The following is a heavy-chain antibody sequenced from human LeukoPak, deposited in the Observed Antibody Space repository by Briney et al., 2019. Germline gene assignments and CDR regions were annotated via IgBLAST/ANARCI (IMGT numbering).Heavy chain of an antibody. CDR3: ARELNSGSYGITYYYYMDV. V-gene: IGHV1-18*01. Sequence: ASVKVSCKASGYTFTSYGISWVRQAPGQGLEWMGWISAYNGNTNYAQKLQGRVTMTTDTSTSTAYMELRSLRSDDTAVYYCARELNSGSYGITYYYYMDVWGKGTTVTVSS. J-gene: IGHJ6*03. CDR1: GYTFTSYG. D-gene: IGHD1-26*01. CDR2: ISAYNGNT.